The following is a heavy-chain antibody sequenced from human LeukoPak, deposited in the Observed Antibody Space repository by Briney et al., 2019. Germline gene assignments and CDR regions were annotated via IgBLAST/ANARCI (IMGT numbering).Heavy chain of an antibody. D-gene: IGHD6-19*01. Sequence: PGGSLRLSCAASGFTFSSYAMSWVRQAPGKGLEWVSAISGSGGSTYYADSVRGRFTISRDNSKNTLYLQMNSLRAEDTAVYYCAKDRSSGWYWYFDYWGQGTLVTVSS. J-gene: IGHJ4*02. CDR1: GFTFSSYA. CDR3: AKDRSSGWYWYFDY. CDR2: ISGSGGST. V-gene: IGHV3-23*01.